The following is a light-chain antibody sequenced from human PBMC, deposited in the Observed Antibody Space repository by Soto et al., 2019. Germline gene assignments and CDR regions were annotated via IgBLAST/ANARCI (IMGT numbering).Light chain of an antibody. V-gene: IGLV1-40*01. J-gene: IGLJ2*01. CDR2: GNS. CDR1: SSNIGAGYD. Sequence: QSVLTQPPSVSGAPGQRVTISCPGSSSNIGAGYDVHWYQQLPGTAPKLLIYGNSNRPSGVPDRFSGSKSGTSSSLAITGLQDEDEADYYCQSYDSSLRGVVFGGGTKVTVL. CDR3: QSYDSSLRGVV.